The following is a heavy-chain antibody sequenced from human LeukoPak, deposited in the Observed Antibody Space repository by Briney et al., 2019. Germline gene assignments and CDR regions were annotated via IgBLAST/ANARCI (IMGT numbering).Heavy chain of an antibody. Sequence: PGGSLRLSCAASGFTFSSYDMHWVRQATGKGLEWVSAIGTAGDTYYPGSVKGRFTISRENAKNSLYLQMNSLRAGDTAVYYCARPSGSWYLNYFDYWGQGTLVTVSS. D-gene: IGHD6-13*01. CDR2: IGTAGDT. CDR3: ARPSGSWYLNYFDY. J-gene: IGHJ4*02. CDR1: GFTFSSYD. V-gene: IGHV3-13*01.